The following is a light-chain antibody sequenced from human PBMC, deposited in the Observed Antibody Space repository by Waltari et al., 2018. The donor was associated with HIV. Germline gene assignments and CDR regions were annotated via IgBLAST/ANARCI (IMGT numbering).Light chain of an antibody. Sequence: AIRMTQSPSSFSASTGDRVTITCRASQGISSYLACYQQKPGKAPKLLIYAASTLQSGVPSRFSGSGCGTDFTRTISCLQSEDFATYYCQQYYSYPPLTFGGGTKVEIK. V-gene: IGKV1-8*01. J-gene: IGKJ4*01. CDR1: QGISSY. CDR2: AAS. CDR3: QQYYSYPPLT.